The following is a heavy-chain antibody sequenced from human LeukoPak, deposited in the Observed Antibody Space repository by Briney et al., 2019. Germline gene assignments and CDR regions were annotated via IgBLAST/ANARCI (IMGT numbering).Heavy chain of an antibody. J-gene: IGHJ4*02. D-gene: IGHD1-14*01. CDR3: ARDPAGHGRYFDY. Sequence: SEPLSLTRTVSGGSIHGYFFTWLRQSAGAGLHCIGRIHTSGSTYYNPTFKSRVSMSVATSNNKLSLRLNSVSAADTAVYYCARDPAGHGRYFDYWGQGALVTVSS. V-gene: IGHV4-4*07. CDR2: IHTSGST. CDR1: GGSIHGYF.